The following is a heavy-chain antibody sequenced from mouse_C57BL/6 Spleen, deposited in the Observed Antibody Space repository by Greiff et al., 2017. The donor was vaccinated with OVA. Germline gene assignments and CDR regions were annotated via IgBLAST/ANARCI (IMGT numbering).Heavy chain of an antibody. J-gene: IGHJ2*01. D-gene: IGHD1-1*01. V-gene: IGHV1-42*01. CDR3: ARWTTVFDY. CDR1: GYSFTGYY. CDR2: INPSTGGT. Sequence: EVKLMESGPELVKPGASVKISCKASGYSFTGYYMNWVKQSPEKSLEWIGEINPSTGGTTYNQKFKAKATLTVDKSSSTAYMQLKSLTSEDSAVYYCARWTTVFDYWGQGTTLTVSS.